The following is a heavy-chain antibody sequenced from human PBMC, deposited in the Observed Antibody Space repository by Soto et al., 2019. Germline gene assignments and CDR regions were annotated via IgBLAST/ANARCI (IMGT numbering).Heavy chain of an antibody. CDR3: ARGRDGAFDI. CDR1: GFAFSSHA. D-gene: IGHD2-21*02. CDR2: LIGTGGDL. Sequence: EVQLLESGGALVQPGGSLRLSCAGSGFAFSSHAMSWFRQAPGKWLEWVSALIGTGGDLYSAGSVKGRFSISRDTSKNTLFLQMISLRAEDTAVYYCARGRDGAFDIWGQGTMVTVS. J-gene: IGHJ3*02. V-gene: IGHV3-23*01.